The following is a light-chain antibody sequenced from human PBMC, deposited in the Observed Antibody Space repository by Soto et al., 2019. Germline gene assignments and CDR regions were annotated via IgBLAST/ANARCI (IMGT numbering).Light chain of an antibody. CDR2: KAS. Sequence: DIQMTQFPSTLSASVGDRVTITCRASQSINSWLAWYQQKPEKAPKLLIHKASTLESGVPSRFSGSESGTEFTLTISGLQTDDFATYYCQHYITYPYTFGQGTKLDI. J-gene: IGKJ2*01. CDR1: QSINSW. CDR3: QHYITYPYT. V-gene: IGKV1-5*03.